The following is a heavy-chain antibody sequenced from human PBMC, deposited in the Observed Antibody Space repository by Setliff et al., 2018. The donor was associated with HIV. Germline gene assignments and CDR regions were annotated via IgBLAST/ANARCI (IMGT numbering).Heavy chain of an antibody. D-gene: IGHD5-12*01. CDR2: IYNTGST. Sequence: SETLSLTCTVTGGSISSGGFYWTWIRQHPGKGLEWIGYIYNTGSTYHSPSLESRVTISVDTSKNQFSLKLSSVTAADTAVYYCARAGRGGRWLHLSYWYFDLWGRGTLVTVSS. CDR3: ARAGRGGRWLHLSYWYFDL. J-gene: IGHJ2*01. V-gene: IGHV4-31*03. CDR1: GGSISSGGFY.